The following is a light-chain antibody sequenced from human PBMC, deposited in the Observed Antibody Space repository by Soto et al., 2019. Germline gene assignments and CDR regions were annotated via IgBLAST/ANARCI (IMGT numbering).Light chain of an antibody. CDR2: KAS. J-gene: IGKJ2*01. V-gene: IGKV1-5*03. Sequence: DIQMTQSPSTLSASEGDRVTITCRASQSIGNWLAWYQQKTGKAPKLLIYKASILQSGVPGRFSGSGSGTEFTLTISSLQPDDFATYYCQQYDSYPYTFGQGTKVDIK. CDR1: QSIGNW. CDR3: QQYDSYPYT.